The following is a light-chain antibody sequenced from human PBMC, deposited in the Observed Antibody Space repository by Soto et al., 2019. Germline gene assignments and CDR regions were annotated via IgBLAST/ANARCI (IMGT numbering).Light chain of an antibody. Sequence: AIGMTQSPSSLSASTGDRVTITCRASQDVGNYLAWYQQKPGKAPNLLIYGASTLQSGVSSRFSGSGAGTNFTLTVSCLQSEDFAGYYCQQYYGYPLTFGGGTKIEIK. CDR3: QQYYGYPLT. CDR2: GAS. CDR1: QDVGNY. V-gene: IGKV1-8*01. J-gene: IGKJ4*01.